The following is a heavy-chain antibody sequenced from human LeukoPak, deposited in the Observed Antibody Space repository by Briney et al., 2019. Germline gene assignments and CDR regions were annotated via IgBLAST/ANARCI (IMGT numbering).Heavy chain of an antibody. Sequence: SETLSLTCTVSGGSISSYYWSWIRQPPGKGLEWIGYIYYSGSTDYNPSLKSRVSISVDTSKNQFPLKLSSVTAADTAVYYCARRGSYSSGWYRYWGQGTLVTVSS. V-gene: IGHV4-59*12. D-gene: IGHD6-19*01. J-gene: IGHJ4*02. CDR1: GGSISSYY. CDR2: IYYSGST. CDR3: ARRGSYSSGWYRY.